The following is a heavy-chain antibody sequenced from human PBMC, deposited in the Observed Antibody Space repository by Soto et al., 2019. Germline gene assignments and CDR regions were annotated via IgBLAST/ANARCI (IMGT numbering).Heavy chain of an antibody. CDR1: GFTFSSYA. Sequence: GGSLRLSCAASGFTFSSYAMSWVRQAPGKGLEWVSAISGSGGSTYYADSVKGRFTISRDNSKNTLYLQMNSLRAEDTAVYYCAKGRDIGAVASRLFQHWGQGTLVTVSS. J-gene: IGHJ1*01. CDR2: ISGSGGST. V-gene: IGHV3-23*01. CDR3: AKGRDIGAVASRLFQH. D-gene: IGHD6-19*01.